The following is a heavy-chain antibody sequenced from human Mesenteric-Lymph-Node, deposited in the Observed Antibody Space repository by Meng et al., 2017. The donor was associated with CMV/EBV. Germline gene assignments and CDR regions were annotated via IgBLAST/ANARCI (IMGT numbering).Heavy chain of an antibody. Sequence: GGSLRLSCAASGFIFSSHEINWVRQAPGDGLEWISSISGSGDNKHYADSVKGRFTISRDNAKNSVYLQLDSLRGEDAAVYFCARVPIWSAYPLDHWGRGTLVTVSS. CDR2: ISGSGDNK. CDR3: ARVPIWSAYPLDH. V-gene: IGHV3-48*03. CDR1: GFIFSSHE. J-gene: IGHJ4*02. D-gene: IGHD3-3*01.